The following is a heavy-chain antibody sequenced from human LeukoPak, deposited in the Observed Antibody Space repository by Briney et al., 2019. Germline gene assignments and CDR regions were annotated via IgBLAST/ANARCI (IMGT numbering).Heavy chain of an antibody. CDR1: GFTFNSYA. V-gene: IGHV3-30*04. D-gene: IGHD3-10*01. J-gene: IGHJ4*02. CDR3: AKEYDSRGYGANFDN. CDR2: ISSSGAIQ. Sequence: GGSLRLSCAASGFTFNSYAMHWVRQAPGKGLEWVAVISSSGAIQYYLESVKGRFTISRDYSGNTLYLQMNSLRPEDTAVFYCAKEYDSRGYGANFDNWGQGTLLTVSS.